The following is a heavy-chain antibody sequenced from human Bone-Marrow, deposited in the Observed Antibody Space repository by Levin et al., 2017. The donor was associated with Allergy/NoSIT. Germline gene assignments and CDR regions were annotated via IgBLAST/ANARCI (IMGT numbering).Heavy chain of an antibody. CDR2: ISYDGSNK. CDR3: ARGVTPYYYGMDV. J-gene: IGHJ6*02. Sequence: GESLKISCAASGFTFSSYAMHWVRQAPGKGLEWVAVISYDGSNKYYADSVKGRFTISRDNSKNTLYLQMNSLRAEDTAVYYCARGVTPYYYGMDVWGQGTTVTVSS. V-gene: IGHV3-30-3*01. D-gene: IGHD4-23*01. CDR1: GFTFSSYA.